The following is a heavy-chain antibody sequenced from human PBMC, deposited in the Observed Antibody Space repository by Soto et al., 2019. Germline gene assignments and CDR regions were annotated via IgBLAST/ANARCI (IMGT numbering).Heavy chain of an antibody. D-gene: IGHD4-4*01. CDR2: IYYSGST. CDR1: GGSISSSSYY. Sequence: SETLSLTCTVSGGSISSSSYYWGWIRQPPGKGLEWIGSIYYSGSTYYNPSLKSRVTISVDTSKNQFSLKLSSVTAADTAVYYCASVTTVTSLTWFDPWGQGTLVTVSS. CDR3: ASVTTVTSLTWFDP. V-gene: IGHV4-39*01. J-gene: IGHJ5*02.